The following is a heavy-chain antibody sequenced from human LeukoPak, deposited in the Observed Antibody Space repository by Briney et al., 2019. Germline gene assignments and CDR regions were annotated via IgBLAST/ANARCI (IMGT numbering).Heavy chain of an antibody. CDR2: ISYDGSNK. V-gene: IGHV3-30*18. D-gene: IGHD1-26*01. CDR3: AKVVEERSEYFQH. J-gene: IGHJ1*01. Sequence: PGRSLRLSCAASGFTFSSYGMHWVRQAPGKGLEWVAVISYDGSNKYYADSVKGRFTISRDNSKNTLYLQMNSLRAEDTAVYYCAKVVEERSEYFQHWGQGTLVTVSS. CDR1: GFTFSSYG.